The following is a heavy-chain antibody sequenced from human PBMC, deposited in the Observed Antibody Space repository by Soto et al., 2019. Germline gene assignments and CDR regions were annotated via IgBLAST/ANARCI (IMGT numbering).Heavy chain of an antibody. V-gene: IGHV3-21*01. D-gene: IGHD6-19*01. CDR1: GFTFTSYS. J-gene: IGHJ4*02. Sequence: EVQLVESGEGLVKPGGSLRLSCAASGFTFTSYSMNWVRQAPRKGLEWVSSISSSSSYIYYADSVKGRFTISRDNAKNTLYLQMNSRRAEDTAVDNGARPGSMAGTNADYWGQGTLVTVSS. CDR3: ARPGSMAGTNADY. CDR2: ISSSSSYI.